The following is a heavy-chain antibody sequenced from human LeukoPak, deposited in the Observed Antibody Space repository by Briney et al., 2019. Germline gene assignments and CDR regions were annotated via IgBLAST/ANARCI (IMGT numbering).Heavy chain of an antibody. CDR3: ARVYYSSTYDYWYFDL. D-gene: IGHD6-13*01. Sequence: SETLSLTCTVSGGSISYYYWSWIRQPPGKGLQWIGYVYYSGSTNYNPSLKSRVTISIGTSKNQFSLKLSSVTAADTAVYYCARVYYSSTYDYWYFDLWGRGTLVTVSS. CDR1: GGSISYYY. V-gene: IGHV4-59*01. J-gene: IGHJ2*01. CDR2: VYYSGST.